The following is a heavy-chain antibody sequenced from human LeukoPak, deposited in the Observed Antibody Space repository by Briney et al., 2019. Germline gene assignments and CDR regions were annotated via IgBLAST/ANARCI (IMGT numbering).Heavy chain of an antibody. CDR2: INSGGSNT. CDR1: GFTFSSSA. Sequence: GGSLRLSCAASGFTFSSSAMSWVRQAPGKGLEGVSSINSGGSNTYYAGSVKGRFTISRDNSKNTLSLQMNSLRTEDTAQYYCARIEATGTSYWGQGTLVTVSS. D-gene: IGHD6-13*01. CDR3: ARIEATGTSY. V-gene: IGHV3-23*01. J-gene: IGHJ4*02.